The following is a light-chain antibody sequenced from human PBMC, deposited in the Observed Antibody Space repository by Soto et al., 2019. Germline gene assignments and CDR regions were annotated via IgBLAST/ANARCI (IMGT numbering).Light chain of an antibody. V-gene: IGLV2-8*01. CDR1: SSDVGAYKY. CDR2: EVT. J-gene: IGLJ3*02. Sequence: QSVLTQPPSASGSXXQSVXXXXTGTSSDVGAYKYVSWYQQYPGKAPKLMIYEVTKRPSGVPDRFSGSKSGNTASLTVSGLQAEDEADYYCTSYVGNDIWVFGGGTKLTVL. CDR3: TSYVGNDIWV.